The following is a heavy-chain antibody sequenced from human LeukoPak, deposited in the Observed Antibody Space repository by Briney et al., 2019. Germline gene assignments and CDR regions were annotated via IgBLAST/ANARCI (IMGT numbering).Heavy chain of an antibody. CDR1: GYTFTSFD. V-gene: IGHV1-8*03. CDR2: MYPNSDNT. D-gene: IGHD3-10*01. CDR3: ARAHYLGSGIFYYMDV. Sequence: ASVKVSCMASGYTFTSFDINWVRQATGQGLEWMGWMYPNSDNTGYAQKFQGRVTITRNTSISTAYMELSSLRSEDTAVYYCARAHYLGSGIFYYMDVWGKGTTVTVSS. J-gene: IGHJ6*03.